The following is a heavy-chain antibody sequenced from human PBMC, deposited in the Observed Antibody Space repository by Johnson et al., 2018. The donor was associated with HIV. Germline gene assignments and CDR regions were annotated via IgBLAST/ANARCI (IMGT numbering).Heavy chain of an antibody. CDR1: GITVSVNY. D-gene: IGHD1-26*01. Sequence: QLVESGGGLVQPGGSLRLSCGISGITVSVNYMSWVRQAPGKGLEWVSTVYYGGTTLYADSVKDRFSISRDNSKSTLFLQMNSLRAEDTALYYCARPHSGQYQYAFDIWGQVTEVIVSS. J-gene: IGHJ3*02. CDR3: ARPHSGQYQYAFDI. V-gene: IGHV3-66*04. CDR2: VYYGGTT.